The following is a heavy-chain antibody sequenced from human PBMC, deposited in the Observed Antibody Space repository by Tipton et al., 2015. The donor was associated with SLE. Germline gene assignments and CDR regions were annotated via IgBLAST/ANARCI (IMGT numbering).Heavy chain of an antibody. J-gene: IGHJ4*02. Sequence: TLSLTCAVYGGSFSGYYWSWIRQPPGKGLEWIGYIYYSGSISYNPSLKSRVTISVDTSKNQFSLKLSSVTAADTAVYYCARGFGPADYWGQGTLVTVSS. CDR3: ARGFGPADY. V-gene: IGHV4-59*12. CDR2: IYYSGSI. D-gene: IGHD3-16*01. CDR1: GGSFSGYY.